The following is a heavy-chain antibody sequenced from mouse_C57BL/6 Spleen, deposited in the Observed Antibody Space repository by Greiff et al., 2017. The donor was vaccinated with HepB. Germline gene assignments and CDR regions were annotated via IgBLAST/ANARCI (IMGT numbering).Heavy chain of an antibody. Sequence: EVQVVESGGDLVKPGGSLKLSCAASGFTFSSYGMSWVRQTPDKRLEWVATISSGGSYTYYPDSVKGRFTISRDNAKNTLYLQMSSLKSEDTAMYYCARRSEWFAYWGQGTLVTVSA. J-gene: IGHJ3*01. CDR1: GFTFSSYG. CDR2: ISSGGSYT. CDR3: ARRSEWFAY. V-gene: IGHV5-6*01.